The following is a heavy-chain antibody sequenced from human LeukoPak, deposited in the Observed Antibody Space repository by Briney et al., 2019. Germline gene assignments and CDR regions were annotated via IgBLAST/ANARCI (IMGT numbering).Heavy chain of an antibody. CDR3: AKDQYQLYYFDY. V-gene: IGHV3-23*01. Sequence: GGSLRLSCAASGFTFSSYGMSWVRQAPGKGLEWVSAISGSGGSTYYADSVKGRFTISRDNSKNTLYLQMNSLRAEDTAVYYCAKDQYQLYYFDYWGQGTLVTVSS. D-gene: IGHD2-2*01. CDR2: ISGSGGST. CDR1: GFTFSSYG. J-gene: IGHJ4*02.